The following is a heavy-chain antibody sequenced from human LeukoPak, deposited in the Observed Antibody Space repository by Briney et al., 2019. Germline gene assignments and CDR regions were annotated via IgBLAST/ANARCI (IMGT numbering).Heavy chain of an antibody. CDR1: GGTFSSYA. J-gene: IGHJ3*02. D-gene: IGHD3-22*01. Sequence: EASVKVSCKASGGTFSSYAISWVRQAPGQGLEWMGGIIPIFGTANYAQKFQGRVTITADESTSTAYMELSSLRSEDTAVYYCARDGDSRHDAFDIWGQGTMVTVSS. CDR2: IIPIFGTA. CDR3: ARDGDSRHDAFDI. V-gene: IGHV1-69*13.